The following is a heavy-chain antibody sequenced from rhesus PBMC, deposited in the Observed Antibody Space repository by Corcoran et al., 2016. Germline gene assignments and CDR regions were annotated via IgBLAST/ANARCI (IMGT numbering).Heavy chain of an antibody. CDR1: GASISSKN. Sequence: QVQLQESGPGLVKPSETLPLTCAVSGASISSKNWNWIRQAPGKGLEWIGRIYGSGGTTDYNPSLKSRVTISIDTSKNQFSLKVSSVTAADTAVYYWARDPIFGSTRFDVWGAGVLVTVSS. J-gene: IGHJ5-1*01. CDR3: ARDPIFGSTRFDV. V-gene: IGHV4S2*01. D-gene: IGHD4-29*01. CDR2: IYGSGGTT.